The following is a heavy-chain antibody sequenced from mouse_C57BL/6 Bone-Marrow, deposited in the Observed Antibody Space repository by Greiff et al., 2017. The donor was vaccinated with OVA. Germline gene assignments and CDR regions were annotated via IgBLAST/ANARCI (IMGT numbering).Heavy chain of an antibody. CDR2: SRNKANDYTT. CDR3: ARGGAAQAYYFDY. CDR1: GFTFSDFY. Sequence: EVMLVESGGGLVQSGRSLRLSCATSGFTFSDFYMEWVRQAPGKGLEWIAASRNKANDYTTEYSASVKGRFIVSRDTSQSILYLQMNALRAEDTAIYYCARGGAAQAYYFDYWGQGTTLTVSS. D-gene: IGHD3-2*02. V-gene: IGHV7-1*01. J-gene: IGHJ2*01.